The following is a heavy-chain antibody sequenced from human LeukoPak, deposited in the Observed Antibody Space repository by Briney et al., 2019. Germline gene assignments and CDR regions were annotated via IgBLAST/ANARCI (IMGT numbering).Heavy chain of an antibody. D-gene: IGHD6-6*01. CDR2: ISSSSSTI. CDR1: GFTFSSYS. Sequence: GGSLRLSCAASGFTFSSYSMNWVRQAPGKGLEWVSYISSSSSTIYYADSVKGRFTISRDNAKNSLYLQMNSLRAEDTAVYYCARAYSSSPGYFDYWGQGTLVTVSS. J-gene: IGHJ4*02. CDR3: ARAYSSSPGYFDY. V-gene: IGHV3-48*01.